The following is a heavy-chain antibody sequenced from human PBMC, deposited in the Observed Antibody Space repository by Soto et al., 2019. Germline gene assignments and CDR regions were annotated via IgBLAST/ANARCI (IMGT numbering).Heavy chain of an antibody. CDR1: GYPVTAYY. CDR3: ARGGGVGVAGSAAFDM. D-gene: IGHD3-3*01. V-gene: IGHV1-2*02. J-gene: IGHJ3*02. CDR2: INPATGAA. Sequence: QLHLVHSGAVAKKPGASVTVSCSASGYPVTAYYMHWVRQAPGRGLEWMGGINPATGAAKYTQTFQGRVTMTRDTSTSTVFMELSGLTSEDTAVFYCARGGGVGVAGSAAFDMWGQGTLVTVSS.